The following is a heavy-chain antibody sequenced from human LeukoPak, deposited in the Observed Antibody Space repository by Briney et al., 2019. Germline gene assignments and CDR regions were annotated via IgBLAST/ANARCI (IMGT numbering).Heavy chain of an antibody. D-gene: IGHD6-6*01. V-gene: IGHV1-69*13. J-gene: IGHJ4*02. Sequence: ASVKVSCKASGYTFTSYGISWVRQAPGQGLEWMGGIIPIFGTANYAQKFQGRVTITADESTSTAYMELSSLRSEDTAVYYCARDLEYSSSSGLRGGTFDYWGQGTLVTVSS. CDR3: ARDLEYSSSSGLRGGTFDY. CDR2: IIPIFGTA. CDR1: GYTFTSYG.